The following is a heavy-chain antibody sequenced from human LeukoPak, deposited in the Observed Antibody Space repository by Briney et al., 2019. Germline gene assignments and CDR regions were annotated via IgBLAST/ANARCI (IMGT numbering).Heavy chain of an antibody. J-gene: IGHJ4*02. CDR3: ARTPYCTNGICYQRNYFDY. Sequence: SETLSLTCTVSGGSISTFYWSWIRQPAGKGLEWIGRIYTSGTTNYNPSLKSRVTMSVDTSKSQFSLKLSSMTAADTAVYYCARTPYCTNGICYQRNYFDYWGQGNLVTVSS. V-gene: IGHV4-4*07. D-gene: IGHD2-8*01. CDR1: GGSISTFY. CDR2: IYTSGTT.